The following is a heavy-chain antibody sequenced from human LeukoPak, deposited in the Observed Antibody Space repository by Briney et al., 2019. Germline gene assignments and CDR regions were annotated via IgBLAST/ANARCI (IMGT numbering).Heavy chain of an antibody. Sequence: GGSLRLSCAASGFTFSDYYMSWIREAPGKGLWWVSDISSSGSTIYYADSVKGRFSISRDNAKKSLYLQMNSLRAVDTAVYYCARERRYVSGSYYGMDVWGQGTTVTVSS. J-gene: IGHJ6*02. V-gene: IGHV3-11*01. CDR2: ISSSGSTI. CDR3: ARERRYVSGSYYGMDV. D-gene: IGHD3-10*01. CDR1: GFTFSDYY.